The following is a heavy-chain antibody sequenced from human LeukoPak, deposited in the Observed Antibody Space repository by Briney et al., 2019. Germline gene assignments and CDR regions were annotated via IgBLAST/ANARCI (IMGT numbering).Heavy chain of an antibody. CDR3: ARGEGSYGSGSYQYY. V-gene: IGHV1-18*01. CDR2: ISAYNGNT. Sequence: ASVKVSCKASGYTFTSYGIGWVRQAPGQGLEWMGWISAYNGNTNYAQKLQGRVTMTTDTSTSTAYMELRSLRSDDTAVYYCARGEGSYGSGSYQYYWGQGTLVTVSS. CDR1: GYTFTSYG. J-gene: IGHJ4*02. D-gene: IGHD3-10*01.